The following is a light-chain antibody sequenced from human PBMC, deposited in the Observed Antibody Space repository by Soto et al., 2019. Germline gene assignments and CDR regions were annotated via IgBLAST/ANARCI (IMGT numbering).Light chain of an antibody. V-gene: IGLV1-51*01. CDR2: DNN. Sequence: QSVLTQPPSVSAAPGQKVSISCSGSSSNIGNNYVSWYQQFPGTAPKLPIYDNNKRPSGIPDRFSGSKSGTSASLAITGLQAEDKADYYCQSFDGSLSGYVFGTGTKVTV. J-gene: IGLJ1*01. CDR1: SSNIGNNY. CDR3: QSFDGSLSGYV.